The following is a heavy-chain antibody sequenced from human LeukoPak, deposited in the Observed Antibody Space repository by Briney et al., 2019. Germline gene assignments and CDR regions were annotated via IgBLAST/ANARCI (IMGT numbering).Heavy chain of an antibody. CDR1: GYTFTGYY. V-gene: IGHV1-2*02. CDR3: ARDGDPRYSAPYNWFDP. Sequence: ASVKVSCKASGYTFTGYYVHWVRQAPGQGLGWMGWINPNSGGTNYAQKFQGRVTMTRDTSISAAYMELSRLRSDDTAVYYCARDGDPRYSAPYNWFDPWGQGTLVTVSS. J-gene: IGHJ5*02. CDR2: INPNSGGT. D-gene: IGHD2-15*01.